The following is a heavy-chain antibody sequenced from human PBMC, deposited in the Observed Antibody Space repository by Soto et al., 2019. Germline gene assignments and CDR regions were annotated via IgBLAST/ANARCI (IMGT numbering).Heavy chain of an antibody. V-gene: IGHV3-23*01. CDR1: GFTFSSYA. CDR3: ARRGPGTYFDY. Sequence: GVLRLSCAASGFTFSSYAMNWVRQAPGKGLEWVSVISGSGDSTYYADSVKGRFTISRDNSKNTLYLQMNSLRAEDTAVYYCARRGPGTYFDYCGQGTLVTVSS. J-gene: IGHJ4*02. D-gene: IGHD6-13*01. CDR2: ISGSGDST.